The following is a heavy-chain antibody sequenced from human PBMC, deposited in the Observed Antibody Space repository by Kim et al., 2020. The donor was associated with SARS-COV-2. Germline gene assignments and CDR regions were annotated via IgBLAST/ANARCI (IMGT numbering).Heavy chain of an antibody. Sequence: SETLSLTCAVSGGPFSGYYWTWIRQPPGGGLEWIGEAFDSGITKYNPYLKSRLAITVDTSKNVFSLKLSSVTAADTATYYCARHMRRAFDIWGQGTIVTVSS. CDR3: ARHMRRAFDI. CDR2: AFDSGIT. D-gene: IGHD2-2*01. J-gene: IGHJ3*02. CDR1: GGPFSGYY. V-gene: IGHV4-34*12.